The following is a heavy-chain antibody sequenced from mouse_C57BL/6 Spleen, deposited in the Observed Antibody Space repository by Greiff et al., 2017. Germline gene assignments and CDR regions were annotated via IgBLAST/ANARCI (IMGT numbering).Heavy chain of an antibody. CDR2: IDPSDSYT. CDR3: ARKGPLYYGNYYLDY. Sequence: QVQLQQPGAELVMPGASVKLSCKASGYTFTSYWMHWVKQRPGQGLEWIGEIDPSDSYTNSNQKFKGKSTLTVDKSSSTAYMQLSSLTSEDSAVYYCARKGPLYYGNYYLDYWGQGTTLTVSS. D-gene: IGHD2-1*01. CDR1: GYTFTSYW. V-gene: IGHV1-69*01. J-gene: IGHJ2*01.